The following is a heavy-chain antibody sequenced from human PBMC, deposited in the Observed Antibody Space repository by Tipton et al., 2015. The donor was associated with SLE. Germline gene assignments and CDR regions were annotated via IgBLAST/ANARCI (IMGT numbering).Heavy chain of an antibody. V-gene: IGHV3-30*02. D-gene: IGHD7-27*01. CDR1: GFTFSSYG. CDR2: IRYDGSNK. J-gene: IGHJ4*02. Sequence: GSLRLSCAASGFTFSSYGMHWVRQAPGKGLEWVAFIRYDGSNKYYADSVKGRFTISRDNSKNTLYLQMNSLRAEDTAVYYCAKEGLGANWGMGDYFDYWGQGTLVTVSS. CDR3: AKEGLGANWGMGDYFDY.